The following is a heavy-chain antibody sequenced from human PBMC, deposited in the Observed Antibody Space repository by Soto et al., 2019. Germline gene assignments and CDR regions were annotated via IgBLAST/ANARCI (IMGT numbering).Heavy chain of an antibody. CDR3: ARGDSTDCSNGVCSFFYNHDMDY. Sequence: ASVKVSGKASGYSFTDYHIHWVRQAPGQGLEWLGRINPKSGGTSTAQKFQGWVTMTTDTSISTASMELTRLTSDDTAIYYCARGDSTDCSNGVCSFFYNHDMDYWG. V-gene: IGHV1-2*04. J-gene: IGHJ6*02. D-gene: IGHD2-8*01. CDR2: INPKSGGT. CDR1: GYSFTDYH.